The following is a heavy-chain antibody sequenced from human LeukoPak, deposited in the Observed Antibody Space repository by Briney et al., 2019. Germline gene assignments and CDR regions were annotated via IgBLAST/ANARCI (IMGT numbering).Heavy chain of an antibody. D-gene: IGHD6-19*01. CDR2: IIPIFGTA. CDR1: GGTFSSYA. Sequence: SVKVSCKASGGTFSSYAISWVRQAPGQGLEWMGGIIPIFGTANYAQRFQGRVTITADESTSTAYMELSSLRSEDTAVYYCASPGRSSGWYDLGYFDYWGQGTLVTVSS. J-gene: IGHJ4*02. V-gene: IGHV1-69*13. CDR3: ASPGRSSGWYDLGYFDY.